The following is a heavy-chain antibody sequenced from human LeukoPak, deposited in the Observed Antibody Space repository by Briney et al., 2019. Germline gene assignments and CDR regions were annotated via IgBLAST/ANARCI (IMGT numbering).Heavy chain of an antibody. CDR1: GYTFTSYG. J-gene: IGHJ4*02. CDR3: ARRSYYYDSSGYYFAFDY. CDR2: INAGNGNT. Sequence: ASVKVSCKASGYTFTSYGISWVRQAPGQGLEWMGWINAGNGNTKYSQEFQGRVTITRDTSASTAYMELSSLRSEDMAVYYCARRSYYYDSSGYYFAFDYWGQGTLVTVSS. V-gene: IGHV1-3*03. D-gene: IGHD3-22*01.